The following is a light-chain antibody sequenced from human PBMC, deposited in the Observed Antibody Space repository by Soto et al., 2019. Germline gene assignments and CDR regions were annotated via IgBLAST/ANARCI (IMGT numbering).Light chain of an antibody. J-gene: IGLJ1*01. Sequence: QSVLTHPPSVSGAPGQRFTISCTGSSSNIGSTYDVQWYQQLPGTAPKLLIHGNTDRPSGVPDRFSGSKSGTSASLAITGLQADDEADYYCQSYDDSLSVHYVFGTGTKVTVL. CDR2: GNT. V-gene: IGLV1-40*01. CDR3: QSYDDSLSVHYV. CDR1: SSNIGSTYD.